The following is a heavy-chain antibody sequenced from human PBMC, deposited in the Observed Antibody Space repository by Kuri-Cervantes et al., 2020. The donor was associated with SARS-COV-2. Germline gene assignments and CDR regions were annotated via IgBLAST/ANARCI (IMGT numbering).Heavy chain of an antibody. CDR1: GGSISSGDYY. D-gene: IGHD3-3*01. J-gene: IGHJ4*02. CDR3: ARAQETTIFGVVAEFDY. CDR2: IYYSGST. Sequence: LRLSCTVSGGSISSGDYYWSWIRQPPGKGLEWIGYIYYSGSTYYNPSLKSRVTISVDTSKNQFSLKLSSVTAADTAVYYCARAQETTIFGVVAEFDYWGQGTLVTVSS. V-gene: IGHV4-30-4*01.